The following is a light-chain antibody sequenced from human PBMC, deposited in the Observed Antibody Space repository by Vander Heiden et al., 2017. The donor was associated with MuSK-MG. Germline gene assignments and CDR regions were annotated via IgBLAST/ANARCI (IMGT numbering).Light chain of an antibody. CDR2: DAS. J-gene: IGKJ3*01. Sequence: EIVLTQSPATLSLSPGERATLSCRASQSVSSYLAWYQQKPGQAPRLLIYDASNRATGIPARFSGSGYGTDFTLTISSREPEDFAVYYCQQRIYGHEMSTFGHGTKVDIK. CDR1: QSVSSY. V-gene: IGKV3-11*01. CDR3: QQRIYGHEMST.